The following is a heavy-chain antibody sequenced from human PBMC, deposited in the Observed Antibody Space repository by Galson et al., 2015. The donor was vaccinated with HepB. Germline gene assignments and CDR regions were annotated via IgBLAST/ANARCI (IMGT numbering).Heavy chain of an antibody. CDR1: GYTFTGCY. J-gene: IGHJ4*02. CDR2: INPNSGGT. Sequence: SVKVSCKASGYTFTGCYMHWVRQAPGQGLEWMGRINPNSGGTNYAQKFQGRVTMTRDTSISTAYMELSRLRSDDTAVYYCAKYYYDSSSYYPFDCWGQGTLVTVSS. D-gene: IGHD3-22*01. V-gene: IGHV1-2*06. CDR3: AKYYYDSSSYYPFDC.